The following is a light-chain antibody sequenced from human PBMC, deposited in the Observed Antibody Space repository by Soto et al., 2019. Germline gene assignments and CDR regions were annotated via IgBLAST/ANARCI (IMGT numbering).Light chain of an antibody. CDR3: SSYSSSSTRLV. CDR1: SSDVGSYNL. CDR2: EVS. V-gene: IGLV2-14*02. J-gene: IGLJ2*01. Sequence: QSALTQPASVSGSPGQSITISCTGTSSDVGSYNLVSWYQQHPGKAPKLMIYEVSKRPSGVSNRFSGSKSGNTASLTISGLQAEDEAAYYCSSYSSSSTRLVFGGGTKLTVL.